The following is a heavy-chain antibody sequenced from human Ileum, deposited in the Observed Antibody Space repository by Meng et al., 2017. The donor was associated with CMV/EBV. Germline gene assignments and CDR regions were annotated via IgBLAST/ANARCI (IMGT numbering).Heavy chain of an antibody. V-gene: IGHV4-4*02. CDR1: VGSISRSTNW. CDR2: THQSAGT. J-gene: IGHJ4*02. Sequence: VSVGSISRSTNWWSWVRQPPGKGLEWIGETHQSAGTNYNPSLKSRVTISIDRSRNQFSLKLTSVTAADTAIYYCARDPYSGTYGDYWGQGTLVTVSS. D-gene: IGHD1-26*01. CDR3: ARDPYSGTYGDY.